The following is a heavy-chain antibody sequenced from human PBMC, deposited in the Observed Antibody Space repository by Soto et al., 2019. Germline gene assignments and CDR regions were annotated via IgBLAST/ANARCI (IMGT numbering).Heavy chain of an antibody. CDR3: ARREIQGPIDY. D-gene: IGHD1-26*01. J-gene: IGHJ4*02. Sequence: QVQLQESGPGLVKPSDTLSLTCAVSGYSISSSNWWGWIRQPPGKGLEWIGYIYYSGTTYYNPSLKSXATASXXTSKHQFYLKLTSVTAVDTAVYYCARREIQGPIDYWGQGTLVTVSS. CDR2: IYYSGTT. V-gene: IGHV4-28*01. CDR1: GYSISSSNW.